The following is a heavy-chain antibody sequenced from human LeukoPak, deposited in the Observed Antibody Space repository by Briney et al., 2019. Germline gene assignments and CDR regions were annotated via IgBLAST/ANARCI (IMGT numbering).Heavy chain of an antibody. CDR3: ASRLTGTTSRDAFDI. J-gene: IGHJ3*02. CDR1: GGTFSSYA. D-gene: IGHD1-20*01. V-gene: IGHV1-18*01. CDR2: ISAYNGNT. Sequence: ASVKVSCKASGGTFSSYAISWVRQAPGQGLEWMGWISAYNGNTNYAQKPQGRVTMITDTSTSTAYMELRSLRSDDTAVYYCASRLTGTTSRDAFDIWGQGTMVTVSS.